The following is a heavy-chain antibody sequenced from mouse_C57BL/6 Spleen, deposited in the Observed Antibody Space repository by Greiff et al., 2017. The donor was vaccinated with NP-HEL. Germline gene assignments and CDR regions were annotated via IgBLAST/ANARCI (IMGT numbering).Heavy chain of an antibody. D-gene: IGHD1-1*01. CDR3: TRGSSSYKAWFAY. J-gene: IGHJ3*01. CDR1: GYTFTDYE. Sequence: QVQLQQSGAELVRPGASVTLSCKASGYTFTDYEMHWVKQTPVHGLEWIGAIDPETGGTAYNQKFKGKAILTADKSSSTAYMELRSLTSEDSAVYYCTRGSSSYKAWFAYWGQGTLVTVSA. CDR2: IDPETGGT. V-gene: IGHV1-15*01.